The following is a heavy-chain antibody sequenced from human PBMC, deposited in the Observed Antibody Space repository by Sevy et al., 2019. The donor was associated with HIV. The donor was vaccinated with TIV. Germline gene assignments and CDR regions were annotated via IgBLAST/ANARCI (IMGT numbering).Heavy chain of an antibody. CDR2: INWNGGST. D-gene: IGHD2-21*01. Sequence: GGSLRLSCAASGFVFEDYGMNWVRQAPGKGLECVSGINWNGGSTGYADSVKGRFTISRDNAKNSLYLQMNSLRAEDTAIYYCARERCCGGVGYYFDTWGQGALVTVSS. J-gene: IGHJ4*02. CDR3: ARERCCGGVGYYFDT. CDR1: GFVFEDYG. V-gene: IGHV3-20*04.